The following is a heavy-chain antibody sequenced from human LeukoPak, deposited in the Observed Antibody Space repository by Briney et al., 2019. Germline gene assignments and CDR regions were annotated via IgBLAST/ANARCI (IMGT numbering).Heavy chain of an antibody. V-gene: IGHV3-74*01. CDR1: GITFSTYW. Sequence: GGSLRLSCAASGITFSTYWMHWVRQAPGKGLVWVSRINSNGSSTNYADSVKGRFTISRDNAKNTVYLLMNSLRAEDTAVYYCAREETRILFSFDPWGQGTLVTVSS. CDR3: AREETRILFSFDP. D-gene: IGHD2-15*01. J-gene: IGHJ5*02. CDR2: INSNGSST.